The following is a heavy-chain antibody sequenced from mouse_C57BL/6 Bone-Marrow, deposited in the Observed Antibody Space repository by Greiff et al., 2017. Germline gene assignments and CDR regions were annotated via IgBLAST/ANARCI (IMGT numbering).Heavy chain of an antibody. D-gene: IGHD2-4*01. J-gene: IGHJ3*01. CDR1: GYAFSSSW. CDR3: AGLRRSWFAY. V-gene: IGHV1-82*01. CDR2: LYPGDGDT. Sequence: QVQLKQSGPELVKPGASVKISCKASGYAFSSSWMNWVKQRPGKGLEWIGRLYPGDGDTNYNGKFKGKATLTADKSSSTAYMQLSSLTSEDSAVYFCAGLRRSWFAYWGQGTLVTVSA.